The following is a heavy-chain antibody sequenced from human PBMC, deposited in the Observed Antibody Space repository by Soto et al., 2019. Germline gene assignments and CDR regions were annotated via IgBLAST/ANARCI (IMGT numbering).Heavy chain of an antibody. CDR1: GFTFSSYW. V-gene: IGHV3-74*01. CDR3: ARETDPLGSFFGMDV. Sequence: GSLRLSCAASGFTFSSYWMHWVRQAPGKGLVWVSRINSDGSSTSYADSVKGRFTISRDTAKNTLYLQMNSLRGEYTAVYYCARETDPLGSFFGMDVWGQGTTVTVS. CDR2: INSDGSST. J-gene: IGHJ6*02.